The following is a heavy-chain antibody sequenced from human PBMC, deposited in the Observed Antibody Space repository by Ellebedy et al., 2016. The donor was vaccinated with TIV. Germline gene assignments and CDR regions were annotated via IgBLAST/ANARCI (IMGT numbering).Heavy chain of an antibody. J-gene: IGHJ4*02. CDR3: ARGEYSSGWYGGTLDY. Sequence: NFQGRVTITRDTSASTAYMELSSLRSEDTAVYYCARGEYSSGWYGGTLDYWGQGTLVTVSS. D-gene: IGHD6-13*01. V-gene: IGHV1-3*01.